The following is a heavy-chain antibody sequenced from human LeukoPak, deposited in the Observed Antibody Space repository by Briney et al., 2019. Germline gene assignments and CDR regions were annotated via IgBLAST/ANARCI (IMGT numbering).Heavy chain of an antibody. CDR3: AKLLMAMVRGVDIDC. CDR2: ITGSGGST. V-gene: IGHV3-23*01. J-gene: IGHJ4*02. D-gene: IGHD3-10*01. CDR1: GFTFSSYG. Sequence: GGPLRLSCAASGFTFSSYGMSWVGQAPGKGLEWVSAITGSGGSTYYADSVKGRFTISRDNSKNTLYLQMNSLRAEDTAVYYCAKLLMAMVRGVDIDCWGQGTLVTVSS.